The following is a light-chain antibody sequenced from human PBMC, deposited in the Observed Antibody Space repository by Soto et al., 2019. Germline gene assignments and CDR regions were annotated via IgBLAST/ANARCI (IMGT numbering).Light chain of an antibody. CDR2: DTS. V-gene: IGKV3-20*01. CDR1: QIVSRSY. J-gene: IGKJ2*01. Sequence: EVVLTQSPGTLSLSPGERATLSCRASQIVSRSYLAWYQHQPGQAPRLLIYDTSTRATGIPARFNGSGSGTDFTLTISRLEPEDFAIYYCHQYSTSQSTFGQGTKVEIK. CDR3: HQYSTSQST.